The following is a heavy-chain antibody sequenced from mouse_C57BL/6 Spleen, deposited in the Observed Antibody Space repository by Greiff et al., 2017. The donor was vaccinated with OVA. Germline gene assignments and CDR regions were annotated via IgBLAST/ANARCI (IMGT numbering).Heavy chain of an antibody. CDR1: GYTFTSYW. J-gene: IGHJ1*03. V-gene: IGHV1-50*01. Sequence: VKLQQPGAELVKPGASVKLSCKASGYTFTSYWMQWVKQRPGQGLEWIGEIDPSDSYTNYNQKFKGKATLTVDTSSSTAYMQLSSLTSEDSAVYYCARSGYGNPGYFDVWGTGTTVTVSS. D-gene: IGHD2-10*02. CDR2: IDPSDSYT. CDR3: ARSGYGNPGYFDV.